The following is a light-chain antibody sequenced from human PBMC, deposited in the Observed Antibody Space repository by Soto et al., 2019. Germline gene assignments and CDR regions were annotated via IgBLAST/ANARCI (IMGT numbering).Light chain of an antibody. CDR2: GAS. CDR3: QQSYSTLMFT. CDR1: QRISTS. J-gene: IGKJ2*01. Sequence: DIQMTQSPSSLSASVGDRVTITCRASQRISTSLNWYQQKPGKAPKLLIYGASSLHSGVPSRFSGSGSGADFTLTISSLQPEDFATYYCQQSYSTLMFTFGQGTKVEIK. V-gene: IGKV1-39*01.